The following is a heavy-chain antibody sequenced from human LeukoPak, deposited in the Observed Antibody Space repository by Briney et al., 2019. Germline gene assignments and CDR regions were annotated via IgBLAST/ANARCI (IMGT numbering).Heavy chain of an antibody. CDR1: GGSISSGGYS. CDR2: IYYSGST. D-gene: IGHD6-13*01. CDR3: ARAYSPPQWSPFDY. V-gene: IGHV4-39*07. J-gene: IGHJ4*02. Sequence: PSQSLSLTCGASGGSISSGGYSWGWLRQPPGKGLEWIGSIYYSGSTYYNPSLKSRVTISVDTSKNQFSLKLSSVTAADTAVYYCARAYSPPQWSPFDYWGQGTLVTVSS.